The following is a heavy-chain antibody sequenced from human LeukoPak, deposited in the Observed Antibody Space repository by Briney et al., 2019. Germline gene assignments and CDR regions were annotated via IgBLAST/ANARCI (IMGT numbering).Heavy chain of an antibody. V-gene: IGHV1-69*13. CDR2: IIPIFGTA. CDR1: GGTFSSYA. J-gene: IGHJ6*02. CDR3: ARQGLGLERRPLYYYYGMDV. D-gene: IGHD1-1*01. Sequence: ASVKVSCKASGGTFSSYAISWVRQAPGQGLEWMGGIIPIFGTANYAQKSQGRVTITADESTSTAYMELSSLRSEDTAVYYCARQGLGLERRPLYYYYGMDVWGQGTTVTVSS.